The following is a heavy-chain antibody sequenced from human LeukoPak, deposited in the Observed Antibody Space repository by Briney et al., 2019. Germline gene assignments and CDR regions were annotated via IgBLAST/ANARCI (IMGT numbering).Heavy chain of an antibody. V-gene: IGHV3-30*04. Sequence: GGSLRLSCAASGFTFSSYAMHWVRQAPGKGLEWVAVISYDGSNKYYADSVKGRFTISSDNSKHMLYLQMNSLRAEDTAVYYCARSSGWYYYYYGMDVWGQGTTVTVSS. J-gene: IGHJ6*02. CDR1: GFTFSSYA. CDR3: ARSSGWYYYYYGMDV. CDR2: ISYDGSNK. D-gene: IGHD6-19*01.